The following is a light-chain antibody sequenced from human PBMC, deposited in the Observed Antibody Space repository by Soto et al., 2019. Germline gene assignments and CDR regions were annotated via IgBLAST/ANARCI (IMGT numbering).Light chain of an antibody. CDR3: QQYHTDWT. J-gene: IGKJ1*01. V-gene: IGKV1-5*01. CDR1: QSISSW. Sequence: DIQVTQSPSTLSASVGDRVTITCRASQSISSWLAWYQQKPGKAPKLLIFAASTLVRGVTSRFSGRGSGTEFTLTISSLQADDYATFYCQQYHTDWTFGQGTKVEI. CDR2: AAS.